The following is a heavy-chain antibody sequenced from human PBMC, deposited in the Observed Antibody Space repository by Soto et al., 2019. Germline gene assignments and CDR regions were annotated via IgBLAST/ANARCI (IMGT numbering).Heavy chain of an antibody. V-gene: IGHV4-31*03. CDR1: GGSISSGGYY. J-gene: IGHJ5*02. Sequence: PSETLFLTCTVSGGSISSGGYYWSWIRQHPGKGLEWIGYIYYSGSTYYNPSLKSRVTISVDTSKNQFSLKLSSVTAADTAVYYCARDRGTTSTNWFDPWGQGTLVTVSS. D-gene: IGHD1-26*01. CDR3: ARDRGTTSTNWFDP. CDR2: IYYSGST.